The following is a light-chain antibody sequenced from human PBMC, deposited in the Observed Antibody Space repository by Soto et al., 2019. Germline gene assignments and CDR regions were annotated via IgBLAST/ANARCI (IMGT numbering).Light chain of an antibody. CDR2: NVN. CDR1: SSDVGSYDY. CDR3: SSYTRSTTLGV. J-gene: IGLJ2*01. Sequence: QSALIQPPSVSGSPGQSVTISCTGTSSDVGSYDYVSWYQQHPGTVPKPMIYNVNTRPSGVPDRFSGSKSGNTASMTISGLQAEDEADYYCSSYTRSTTLGVFGGGTKLTVL. V-gene: IGLV2-18*02.